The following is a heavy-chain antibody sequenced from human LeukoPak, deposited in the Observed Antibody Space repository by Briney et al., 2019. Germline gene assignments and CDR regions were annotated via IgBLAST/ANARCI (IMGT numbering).Heavy chain of an antibody. CDR1: GGSFSGYY. V-gene: IGHV4-34*01. CDR3: ARVLVRRYYDSSGHRYFNY. D-gene: IGHD3-22*01. CDR2: INHSGST. Sequence: SETLSLTCAVYGGSFSGYYWSWIRQPPGKGLEWIGEINHSGSTNYNPSLTSRVTISVDTSKNQFSLKLSSVTAADTAVYSCARVLVRRYYDSSGHRYFNYWGQGTLVTVSS. J-gene: IGHJ4*02.